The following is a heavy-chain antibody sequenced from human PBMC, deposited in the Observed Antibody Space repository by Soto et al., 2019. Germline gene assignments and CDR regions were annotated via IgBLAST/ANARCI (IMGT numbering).Heavy chain of an antibody. Sequence: EVQLVESGGGLVKPGGSLRLSCAASGFTFSSYSMNWVRQAPGKGLEWVSSISSSSSYIYYADSVKGRFTISRDNAKNSLYLQMNSLRAEDTAVYSCARDNYDSSGAYYNGMAVWGQGTTVTVSS. V-gene: IGHV3-21*01. J-gene: IGHJ6*02. CDR3: ARDNYDSSGAYYNGMAV. CDR1: GFTFSSYS. CDR2: ISSSSSYI. D-gene: IGHD3-22*01.